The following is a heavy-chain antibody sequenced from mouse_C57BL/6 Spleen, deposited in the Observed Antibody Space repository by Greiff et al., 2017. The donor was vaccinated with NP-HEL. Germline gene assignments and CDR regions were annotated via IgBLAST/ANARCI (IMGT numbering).Heavy chain of an antibody. D-gene: IGHD2-14*01. J-gene: IGHJ2*01. V-gene: IGHV1-80*01. CDR1: GYAFSSYW. CDR3: ARCGYGSATWDY. Sequence: QVQLQQSGAELVKPGASVKISCKASGYAFSSYWMNWVKQRPGKGLEWIGQIYPGDGDTNYNGKFKGKATLTADKSSSTAYMQLSSLTSEDSAVYFCARCGYGSATWDYWGQGTTLTVSS. CDR2: IYPGDGDT.